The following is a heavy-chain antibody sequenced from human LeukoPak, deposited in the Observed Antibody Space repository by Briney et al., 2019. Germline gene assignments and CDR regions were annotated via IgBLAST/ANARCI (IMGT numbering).Heavy chain of an antibody. CDR1: GGSISSSSYY. CDR3: ARQEVAAAWFDP. CDR2: IYYSGST. D-gene: IGHD6-13*01. V-gene: IGHV4-39*01. J-gene: IGHJ5*02. Sequence: SETLSLTCTVSGGSISSSSYYWGWIRQPPGKGLEWIGSIYYSGSTYYNPSLKSRVTISVDTSKNQFSLKLSSVTAADTAVYHCARQEVAAAWFDPWGQGTLVTVSS.